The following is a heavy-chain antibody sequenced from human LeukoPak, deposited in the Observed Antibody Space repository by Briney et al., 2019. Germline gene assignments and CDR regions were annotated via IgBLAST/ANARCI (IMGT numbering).Heavy chain of an antibody. J-gene: IGHJ6*03. CDR3: ARQDGSGSYPDYYYYYMDV. CDR1: GGSISSSNW. V-gene: IGHV4-4*02. Sequence: SETLSLTCAASGGSISSSNWWSWVRQPPGKGLEWIGEIYHSGSTNYNPSLKSRVTISVDKSKNQFSLKLSSVTAADTAVYYCARQDGSGSYPDYYYYYMDVWGKGTTVTISS. CDR2: IYHSGST. D-gene: IGHD3-10*01.